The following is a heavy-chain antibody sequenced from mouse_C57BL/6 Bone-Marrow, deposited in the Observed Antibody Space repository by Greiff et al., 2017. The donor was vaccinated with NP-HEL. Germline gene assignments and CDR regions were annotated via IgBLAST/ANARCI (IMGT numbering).Heavy chain of an antibody. CDR2: ISSGGSYT. D-gene: IGHD1-1*01. V-gene: IGHV5-6*01. J-gene: IGHJ3*01. CDR1: GFTFSSYG. Sequence: EVNLVESGGDLVKPGGSLKLSCAASGFTFSSYGMSWVRQTPDKRLEWVATISSGGSYTYYPDSVKGRFTISRDNAKNTLYLQMSSLKSEDTAMYYCARQGYYYGSSLLAYWGQGTLVTVSA. CDR3: ARQGYYYGSSLLAY.